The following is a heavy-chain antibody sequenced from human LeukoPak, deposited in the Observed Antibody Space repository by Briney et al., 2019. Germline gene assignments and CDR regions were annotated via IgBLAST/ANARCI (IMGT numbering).Heavy chain of an antibody. CDR3: ARDLGYYDSWSGYSHFDY. V-gene: IGHV1-46*01. J-gene: IGHJ4*02. CDR2: INPSGGST. Sequence: ASVKVSCKASGYTFTSYYMHWVRQAPGQGLEWMGIINPSGGSTSYAQKFQGRVTMTRDTSTSTVYMELSSLRSEDTAVYYCARDLGYYDSWSGYSHFDYWGQGTLVTVSS. CDR1: GYTFTSYY. D-gene: IGHD3-3*01.